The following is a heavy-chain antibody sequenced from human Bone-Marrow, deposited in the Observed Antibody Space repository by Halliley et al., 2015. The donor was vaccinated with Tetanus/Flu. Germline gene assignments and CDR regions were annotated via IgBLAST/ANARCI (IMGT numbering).Heavy chain of an antibody. V-gene: IGHV4-31*02. Sequence: REWIGYIYASGSPSYSPSLKSRVTISADTSENRFSLKVSSVTAADTAVYYCARESDTFTDDAWGQGTLVSVSS. CDR3: ARESDTFTDDA. D-gene: IGHD3-16*01. J-gene: IGHJ5*02. CDR2: IYASGSP.